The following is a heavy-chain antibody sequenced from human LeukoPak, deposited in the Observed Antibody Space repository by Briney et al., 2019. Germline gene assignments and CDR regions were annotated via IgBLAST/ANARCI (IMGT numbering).Heavy chain of an antibody. Sequence: GGSLRLSCAASGFTFSSYAMSWVRQAPGKGLEWVSAISGSGGSTYYADPVKGRFTISRDNSKNTLYLQMNSLRAEDTAVYYCAKDVRITIFGVVIRYFDYWGQGTLVTVSS. CDR2: ISGSGGST. V-gene: IGHV3-23*01. CDR1: GFTFSSYA. CDR3: AKDVRITIFGVVIRYFDY. J-gene: IGHJ4*02. D-gene: IGHD3-3*01.